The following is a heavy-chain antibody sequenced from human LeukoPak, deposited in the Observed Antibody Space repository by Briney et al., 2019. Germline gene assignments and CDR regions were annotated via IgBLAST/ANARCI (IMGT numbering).Heavy chain of an antibody. CDR3: ARDRWELQVYYYMDV. CDR1: GYTFTSYG. CDR2: ISAYNGNT. V-gene: IGHV1-18*01. J-gene: IGHJ6*03. D-gene: IGHD1-26*01. Sequence: ASVKVSCKASGYTFTSYGISWVRQAPGQGLEWMGWISAYNGNTNYAQKLQGRVTMTTDTSTSTAYMELRSLRSDDTAVYYCARDRWELQVYYYMDVWGKGTTVTVSS.